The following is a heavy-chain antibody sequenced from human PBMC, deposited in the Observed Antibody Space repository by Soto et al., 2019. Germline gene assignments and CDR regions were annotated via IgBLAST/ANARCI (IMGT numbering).Heavy chain of an antibody. D-gene: IGHD3-22*01. Sequence: CAAAGFTFSSYWMSWVRQAPGKGLEWVANVKPDGSEKWYVDSVKGRFTISRDNAKNSLYLQMNSLRAEDTAVYYCARGDYYDTSGPFSDAFDLWGQGTMVTVSS. CDR3: ARGDYYDTSGPFSDAFDL. V-gene: IGHV3-7*02. J-gene: IGHJ3*01. CDR2: VKPDGSEK. CDR1: GFTFSSYW.